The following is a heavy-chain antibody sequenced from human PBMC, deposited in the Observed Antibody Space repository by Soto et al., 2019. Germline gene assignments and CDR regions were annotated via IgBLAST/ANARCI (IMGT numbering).Heavy chain of an antibody. CDR3: AHRSLSSGTYWDGGYFDS. V-gene: IGHV2-5*02. CDR1: GFSLSTTGVG. Sequence: QITLKESGPTRVKIAQTLTLTCTFSGFSLSTTGVGVGWVRQPPGKALEWLVLIYWDDDRRYSPSLKNRLSITKDTSRNQVVLALAIVDPVDTATYFCAHRSLSSGTYWDGGYFDSWGQGALVSVSS. CDR2: IYWDDDR. D-gene: IGHD1-26*01. J-gene: IGHJ4*02.